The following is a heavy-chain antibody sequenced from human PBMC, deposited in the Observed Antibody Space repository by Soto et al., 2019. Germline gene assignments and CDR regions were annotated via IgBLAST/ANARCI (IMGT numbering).Heavy chain of an antibody. D-gene: IGHD6-13*01. J-gene: IGHJ4*02. V-gene: IGHV4-39*01. Sequence: PSETLSLTCTVSGGSISSSSYYWGWIRQPPGKGLEWIGSIYYSGSTYYNPSLKSRVTISVDTSKNQFSLKLSSVTAADTAVYYCARLGDLLVTQLYWGQGTLVTVSS. CDR1: GGSISSSSYY. CDR2: IYYSGST. CDR3: ARLGDLLVTQLY.